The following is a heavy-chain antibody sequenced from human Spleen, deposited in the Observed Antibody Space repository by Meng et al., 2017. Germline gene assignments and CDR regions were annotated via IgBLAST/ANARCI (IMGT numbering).Heavy chain of an antibody. V-gene: IGHV3-74*01. Sequence: GGSLRLSCAASGFTFSSYWMHWVRQAPGKGLVWVSRINSDGSSTSYADSVKGRFTISRDNAKNTLYLQMNSLRAEDTAVYYCARDLGVVVPAAIYVYYYYGMDVWGQGTTVTVSS. D-gene: IGHD2-2*01. CDR2: INSDGSST. J-gene: IGHJ6*02. CDR3: ARDLGVVVPAAIYVYYYYGMDV. CDR1: GFTFSSYW.